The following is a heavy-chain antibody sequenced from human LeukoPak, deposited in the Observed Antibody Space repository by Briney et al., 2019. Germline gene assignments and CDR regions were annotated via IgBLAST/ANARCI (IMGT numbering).Heavy chain of an antibody. CDR3: ARHSSSARGWFDP. CDR1: GGSISSYY. J-gene: IGHJ5*02. CDR2: IYSSGST. V-gene: IGHV4-59*08. D-gene: IGHD6-6*01. Sequence: SETLSLTCTVSGGSISSYYWSWIRQCPGKGLEWIGYIYSSGSTNYNPSLKSRVTISVDTSKNQFSLNLSSVSAADTAFYYCARHSSSARGWFDPWGQGTLVTVSS.